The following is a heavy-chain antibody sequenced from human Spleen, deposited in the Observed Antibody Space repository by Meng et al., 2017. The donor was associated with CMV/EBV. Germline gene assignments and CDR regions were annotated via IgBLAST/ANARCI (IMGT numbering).Heavy chain of an antibody. Sequence: AFYVESYASYCCSWIRRPPVKGLSWIGEINHSASTNYSPSLKSRVTISVDTTKHQFSLELSSVTAADTAVYYCARAAVGAGGRAFDIWGQGTMVTVSS. CDR1: VESYASYC. CDR2: INHSAST. D-gene: IGHD1-26*01. V-gene: IGHV4-34*01. J-gene: IGHJ3*02. CDR3: ARAAVGAGGRAFDI.